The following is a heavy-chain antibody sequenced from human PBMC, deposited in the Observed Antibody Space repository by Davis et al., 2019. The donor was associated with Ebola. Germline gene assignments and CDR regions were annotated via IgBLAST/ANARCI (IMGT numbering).Heavy chain of an antibody. CDR2: VSGSGTTT. D-gene: IGHD2-21*01. Sequence: GESLKISCAASGFTFRTYAMNWVRQAPGKGLEWVSAVSGSGTTTAYADSVKGRFTISRDNSKNTLYLQMNNLRAEDTAVYYCAKTPGVVVIAILFDYWGQGSLVTVSS. CDR1: GFTFRTYA. V-gene: IGHV3-23*01. J-gene: IGHJ4*02. CDR3: AKTPGVVVIAILFDY.